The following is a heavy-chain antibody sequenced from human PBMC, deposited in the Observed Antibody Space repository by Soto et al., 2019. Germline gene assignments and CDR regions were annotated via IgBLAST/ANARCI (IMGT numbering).Heavy chain of an antibody. CDR2: ISPAGTNQ. CDR3: ARANSRISPRLFPH. Sequence: GGSLRLSCVASGLIFSDYAMPWARQAPGKGLEWVALISPAGTNQYYADSAKGRFTISRDNSKNTLYLQMNRLRPEDTGLYYCARANSRISPRLFPHWGHGTLVTVSS. CDR1: GLIFSDYA. D-gene: IGHD2-21*01. V-gene: IGHV3-30-3*01. J-gene: IGHJ1*01.